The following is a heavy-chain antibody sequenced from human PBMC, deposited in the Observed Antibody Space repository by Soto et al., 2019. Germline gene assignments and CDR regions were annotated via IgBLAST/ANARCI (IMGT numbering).Heavy chain of an antibody. V-gene: IGHV5-51*01. CDR2: IYPGDSET. D-gene: IGHD2-2*01. CDR3: ARGYCTTTICDPWFDP. CDR1: GYSFTSYW. Sequence: PVESLTLSCTGIGYSFTSYWIGWVRQMPGEALEWMGIIYPGDSETRYSPSFQGQVTISVDKSITTAYLQWTSLQASDTAVYYCARGYCTTTICDPWFDPWGQGTLVTVSS. J-gene: IGHJ5*02.